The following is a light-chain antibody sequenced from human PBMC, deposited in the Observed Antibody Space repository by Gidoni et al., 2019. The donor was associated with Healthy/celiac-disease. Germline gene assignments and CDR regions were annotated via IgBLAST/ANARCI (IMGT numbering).Light chain of an antibody. CDR2: DAS. V-gene: IGKV1-5*01. J-gene: IGKJ1*01. Sequence: DIQLIQSPSTLSASVGDRVTITCRPSQSISSWLAWYQQKPGKALTLLIYDASSLEIGVPSRFSGGGSGTEFTLTISSLQPDDFATYYCQQYNSYWTFGQGTKVEIK. CDR3: QQYNSYWT. CDR1: QSISSW.